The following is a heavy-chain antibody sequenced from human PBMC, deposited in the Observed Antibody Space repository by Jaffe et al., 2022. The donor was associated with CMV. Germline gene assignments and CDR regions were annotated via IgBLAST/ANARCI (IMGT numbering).Heavy chain of an antibody. J-gene: IGHJ4*02. CDR1: GYTFTSYA. CDR2: INAGNGNT. V-gene: IGHV1-3*01. D-gene: IGHD5-18*01. Sequence: QVQLVQSGAEVKKPGASVKVSCKASGYTFTSYAMHWVRQAPGQRLEWMGWINAGNGNTKYSQKFQGRVTITRDTSASTAYMELSSLRSEDTAVYYCARDLDSYGWGYDYWGQGTLVTVSS. CDR3: ARDLDSYGWGYDY.